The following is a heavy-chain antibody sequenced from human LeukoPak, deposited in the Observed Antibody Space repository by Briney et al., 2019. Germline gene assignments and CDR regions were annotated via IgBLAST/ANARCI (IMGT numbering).Heavy chain of an antibody. CDR2: IYFSGGT. D-gene: IGHD3-10*01. V-gene: IGHV4-39*01. CDR1: GDSISSSNCY. J-gene: IGHJ4*02. CDR3: ARQTGSGLFSLP. Sequence: PSETLSLTCTVSGDSISSSNCYWGWIRQPPGKGLEWIGSIYFSGGTYYNASLKSRVTISVDTSNNQFSLKLSSVTAADTAVYYCARQTGSGLFSLPGGQGTLVTVSS.